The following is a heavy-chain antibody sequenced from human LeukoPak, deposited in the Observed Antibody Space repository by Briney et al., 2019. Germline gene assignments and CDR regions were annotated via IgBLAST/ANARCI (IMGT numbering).Heavy chain of an antibody. Sequence: PGRSLRLSCAASGFTFSSYAMHWVRQAPGKGLEWVAVISYDGSNKYYADSVKGRFTISRDDSKNTLYLQMNSLRAEDTAVYYCARDFCSTTTCLDYWGQGTLVTVSS. CDR3: ARDFCSTTTCLDY. CDR1: GFTFSSYA. CDR2: ISYDGSNK. D-gene: IGHD2-2*01. J-gene: IGHJ4*02. V-gene: IGHV3-30-3*01.